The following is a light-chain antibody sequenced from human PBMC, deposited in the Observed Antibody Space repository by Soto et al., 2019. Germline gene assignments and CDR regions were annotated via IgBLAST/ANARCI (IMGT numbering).Light chain of an antibody. Sequence: DIPMTQSPSSLSASVGDRVTITCRASQSITNYLNWYQHKPGKAPKLLVYAASSLQSGVPSRFSGSGSGTDFTLTISSLPPEDFATYFCQQSHNMPFTFGPGTKVDI. CDR2: AAS. CDR1: QSITNY. V-gene: IGKV1-39*01. CDR3: QQSHNMPFT. J-gene: IGKJ3*01.